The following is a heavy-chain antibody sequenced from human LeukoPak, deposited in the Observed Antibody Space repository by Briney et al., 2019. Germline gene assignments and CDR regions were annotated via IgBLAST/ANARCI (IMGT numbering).Heavy chain of an antibody. CDR2: ISYDGSNK. Sequence: PGRSLRLSCAASGFTFSSYAMHWVRQAPGKGLEWVAVISYDGSNKYYADSVKGRFTTSRDNSKNTLYLQMNSLRAEDTAVYYCAREGSSGYYSSHFDYWGQGTLVTVSS. D-gene: IGHD3-22*01. CDR1: GFTFSSYA. J-gene: IGHJ4*02. CDR3: AREGSSGYYSSHFDY. V-gene: IGHV3-30-3*01.